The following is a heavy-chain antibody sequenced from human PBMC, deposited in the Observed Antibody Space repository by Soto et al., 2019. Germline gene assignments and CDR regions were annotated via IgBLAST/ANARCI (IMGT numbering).Heavy chain of an antibody. V-gene: IGHV3-53*01. D-gene: IGHD1-1*01. J-gene: IGHJ3*01. CDR3: ATWHEREHAYDV. CDR1: GLTISGKKY. CDR2: LYDVDGS. Sequence: DVQLVESGGGLIQPGESLRLSCAAFGLTISGKKYVAWVRQAPGKGLEWVSGLYDVDGSFYADSVRGRFTTSSDSSKTTVYLPMNDLRPDDTAVYYCATWHEREHAYDVGGQGTTVTVSS.